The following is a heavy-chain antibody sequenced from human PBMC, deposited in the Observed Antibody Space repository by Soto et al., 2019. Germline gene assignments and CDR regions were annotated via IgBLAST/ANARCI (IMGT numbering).Heavy chain of an antibody. CDR1: GGSISSSNW. Sequence: QVQLQESGPGLVKPSGTLSLTCAVSGGSISSSNWWSWVRQPPGKGLEWIGEIYHSGSTNYNPSRKSRVTISVDKSKNQFSLTLSSVTAADTAVYYCASGIAAAGNRHYYYGMDVWGQGTTVTVSS. J-gene: IGHJ6*02. CDR2: IYHSGST. D-gene: IGHD6-13*01. V-gene: IGHV4-4*02. CDR3: ASGIAAAGNRHYYYGMDV.